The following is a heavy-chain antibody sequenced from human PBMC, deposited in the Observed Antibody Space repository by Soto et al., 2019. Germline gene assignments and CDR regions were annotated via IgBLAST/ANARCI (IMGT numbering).Heavy chain of an antibody. CDR3: ARDRDSSSYFNWFDP. CDR1: GGSISSYY. J-gene: IGHJ5*02. D-gene: IGHD6-13*01. V-gene: IGHV4-59*01. CDR2: IYYSGST. Sequence: NPSETLSLTCTVSGGSISSYYWSWIRQPPGKGLEWIGYIYYSGSTNYNPSLKSRVTRSVDTSKNQFSLKLSSVTAADTAVYYCARDRDSSSYFNWFDPWGQGTLVTVSS.